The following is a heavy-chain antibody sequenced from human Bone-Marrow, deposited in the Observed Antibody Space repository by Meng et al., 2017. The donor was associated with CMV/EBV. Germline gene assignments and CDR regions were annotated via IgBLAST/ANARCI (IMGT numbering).Heavy chain of an antibody. J-gene: IGHJ4*02. CDR1: GGTFSSYA. CDR3: ARARIAAAGSDFDY. D-gene: IGHD6-13*01. CDR2: IIPIFGTA. V-gene: IGHV1-69*12. Sequence: VQLVQSGAEVQKPGASLKVSCKASGGTFSSYAISWVRQAPRQGLEWMGGIIPIFGTANYAQKFQGRVTITADESTSTAYMELSSLRSEDTAVYYCARARIAAAGSDFDYWGQGTLVTVSS.